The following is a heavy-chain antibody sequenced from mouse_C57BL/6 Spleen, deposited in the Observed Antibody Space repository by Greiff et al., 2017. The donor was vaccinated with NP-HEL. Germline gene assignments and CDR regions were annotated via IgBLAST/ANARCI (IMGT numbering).Heavy chain of an antibody. V-gene: IGHV1-64*01. Sequence: QVQLQQSGAELVKPGASVKLSRKASGYTFTSYWMHWVKQRPGQGLEWIGMIHPNSGSTNYNEKFKSKATLTVDKSSSTAYMQLSSLTSEDSAVYYCARGLYGSSPYWYFDVWGTGTTVTVSS. CDR1: GYTFTSYW. CDR3: ARGLYGSSPYWYFDV. D-gene: IGHD1-1*01. CDR2: IHPNSGST. J-gene: IGHJ1*03.